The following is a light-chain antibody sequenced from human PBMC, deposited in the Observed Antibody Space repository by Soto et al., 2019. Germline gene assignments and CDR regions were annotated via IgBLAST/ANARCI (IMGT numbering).Light chain of an antibody. V-gene: IGKV3D-15*01. CDR1: HSVTIY. Sequence: DIVMTHSPPTLSLSPGGRATLSCRASHSVTIYLAWYQQKPSQAPRLLVDDASNRATGIPARFSGSGSGTDFTLTISCLQSEDFATYYCQQYYSYPRTFVHGTKVDMK. CDR2: DAS. CDR3: QQYYSYPRT. J-gene: IGKJ1*01.